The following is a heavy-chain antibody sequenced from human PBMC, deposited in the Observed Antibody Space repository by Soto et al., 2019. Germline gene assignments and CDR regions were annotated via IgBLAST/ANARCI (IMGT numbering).Heavy chain of an antibody. J-gene: IGHJ4*02. CDR1: GFTFSSYA. Sequence: GGSLRLSCAASGFTFSSYAMSWVRQAPGKGLEWVSAISGSGGSTYYADSVKGQFTISRDNSKNTLYLQMNSLRAEDTAVYYCARKTYYYDSSGYYPSDWGQGTLVTVSS. CDR2: ISGSGGST. D-gene: IGHD3-22*01. V-gene: IGHV3-23*01. CDR3: ARKTYYYDSSGYYPSD.